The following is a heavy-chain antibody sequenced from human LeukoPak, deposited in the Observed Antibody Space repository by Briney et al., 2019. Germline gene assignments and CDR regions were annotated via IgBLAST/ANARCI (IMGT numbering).Heavy chain of an antibody. CDR3: ASFGFCSGGSCFDY. V-gene: IGHV3-21*01. CDR2: ISSSSSYI. Sequence: GGSLTFSSAASAFTCSTYTLNWLGPAPGMGLEGLSSISSSSSYIYYAAAVKGRFTISRDNAKNSMYLQMNSLRAEDTAVYYCASFGFCSGGSCFDYWGQGTLVTVSS. CDR1: AFTCSTYT. J-gene: IGHJ4*02. D-gene: IGHD2-15*01.